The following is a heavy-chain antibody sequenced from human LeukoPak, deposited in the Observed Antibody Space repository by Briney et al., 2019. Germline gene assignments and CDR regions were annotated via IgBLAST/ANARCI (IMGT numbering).Heavy chain of an antibody. CDR2: ISDSGRNT. J-gene: IGHJ4*02. CDR3: ATGCVGSPNCQTTGYDH. V-gene: IGHV3-23*01. D-gene: IGHD2-2*01. CDR1: GFTFSIYA. Sequence: GGSLRLSCAASGFTFSIYAMNWVRQAPGKGLEWVSGISDSGRNTYYSDSVKGRFTISRDNSESTVYLQMNSLTAEDTAQYYCATGCVGSPNCQTTGYDHWGQGTLVTVST.